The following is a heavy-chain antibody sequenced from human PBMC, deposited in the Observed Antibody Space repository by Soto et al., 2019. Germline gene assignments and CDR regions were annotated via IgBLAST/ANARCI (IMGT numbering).Heavy chain of an antibody. Sequence: QVQLVQSGAEVKKPGSSVKVSCKASGGTFSSYAISWVRQAPGQGLEWMGGIIPIFGTANYAQKFQGRVTITADESPSTAYMELSSLRSEDTAVYYCARRGHCISTSCPDYYYGMDVWGQGTTVTVSS. J-gene: IGHJ6*02. CDR2: IIPIFGTA. D-gene: IGHD2-2*01. CDR1: GGTFSSYA. V-gene: IGHV1-69*12. CDR3: ARRGHCISTSCPDYYYGMDV.